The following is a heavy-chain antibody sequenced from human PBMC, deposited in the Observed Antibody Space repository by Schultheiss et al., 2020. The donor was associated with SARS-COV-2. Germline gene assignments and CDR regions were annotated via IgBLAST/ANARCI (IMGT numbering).Heavy chain of an antibody. J-gene: IGHJ4*02. Sequence: GESLKISCSASGFTFSSYAMHWVRQAPGKGLVWLSRISPDGINTNYADSVKGRFTISRDNAKNTMYLQMNSLRAEDTAVYYCARDLRGTVTPYWGQGTLVTVSS. CDR1: GFTFSSYA. V-gene: IGHV3-74*01. CDR3: ARDLRGTVTPY. CDR2: ISPDGINT. D-gene: IGHD4-17*01.